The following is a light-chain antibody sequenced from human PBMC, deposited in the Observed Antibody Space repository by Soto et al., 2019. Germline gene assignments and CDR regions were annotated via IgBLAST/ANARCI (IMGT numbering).Light chain of an antibody. V-gene: IGLV4-69*01. Sequence: QLVLTQSPSASASLGASVKLTCTLSSEYITYAIAWHQQQSGTGPRFLMKINYDGTHSKGDGFFARFSGSSSGAARHLTIAGHQSEHEASYSCQTLGSGIQVFGGGTMPAV. CDR3: QTLGSGIQV. CDR2: INYDGTH. CDR1: SEYITYA. J-gene: IGLJ3*02.